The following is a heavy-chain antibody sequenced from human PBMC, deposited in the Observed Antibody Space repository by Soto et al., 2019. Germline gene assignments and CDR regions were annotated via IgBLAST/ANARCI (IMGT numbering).Heavy chain of an antibody. CDR2: IYHSGST. CDR3: TRDPAPLGYSYGGFDY. J-gene: IGHJ4*02. CDR1: GGSISSGDYY. Sequence: SETLSLTCTVSGGSISSGDYYWSLIRQPPGKGLEWIGYIYHSGSTYYNPSLKSRVTIFVDTSKNHVSLRLTSVTSADSAVFYCTRDPAPLGYSYGGFDYWSVGTPVTVSS. V-gene: IGHV4-30-4*02. D-gene: IGHD5-18*01.